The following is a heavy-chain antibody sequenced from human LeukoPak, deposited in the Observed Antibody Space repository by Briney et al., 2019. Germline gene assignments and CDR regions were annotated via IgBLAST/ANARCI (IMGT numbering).Heavy chain of an antibody. Sequence: SETLSLTCTVSGYSISSGYYWGWIRQPPGKGLEWIGSIYHSGSTYYNPSLKSRVTISVDTSKNQFSLKLSSVTAAGTAVYYCARGGSSSWYSGSSYYFDYWGQGTLVTVSS. CDR3: ARGGSSSWYSGSSYYFDY. CDR2: IYHSGST. V-gene: IGHV4-38-2*02. D-gene: IGHD6-13*01. J-gene: IGHJ4*02. CDR1: GYSISSGYY.